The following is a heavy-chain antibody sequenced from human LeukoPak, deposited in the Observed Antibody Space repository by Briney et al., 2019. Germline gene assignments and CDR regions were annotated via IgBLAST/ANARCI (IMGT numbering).Heavy chain of an antibody. CDR3: ARDRRGKVPAADYGMDV. J-gene: IGHJ6*02. CDR2: INPNSGGT. CDR1: GYTFTGYY. V-gene: IGHV1-2*06. D-gene: IGHD2-2*01. Sequence: ASVKVSCKASGYTFTGYYMHWVRQAPGQGLEWMGRINPNSGGTNYAQKFQGRVTMTRDTSISTAYMELSRLRSDDTAVYYCARDRRGKVPAADYGMDVWGQGTTVTVSS.